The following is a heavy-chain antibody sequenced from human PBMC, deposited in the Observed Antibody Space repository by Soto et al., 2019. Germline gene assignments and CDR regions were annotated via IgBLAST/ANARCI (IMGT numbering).Heavy chain of an antibody. CDR1: GFTFNNAW. D-gene: IGHD4-17*01. Sequence: GGSLRLSCAASGFTFNNAWMSWVRQVPGKGLEWFGRIKSKGDGGTTDYTAAVKGRFAISRDDSKNTVYLEMNSLKTEDTAIYYCTSDSYMTNIIVRFDYWGHGTLVTVAS. CDR2: IKSKGDGGTT. J-gene: IGHJ4*01. CDR3: TSDSYMTNIIVRFDY. V-gene: IGHV3-15*01.